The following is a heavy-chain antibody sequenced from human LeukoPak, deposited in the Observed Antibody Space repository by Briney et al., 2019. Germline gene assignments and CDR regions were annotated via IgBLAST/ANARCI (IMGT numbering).Heavy chain of an antibody. J-gene: IGHJ4*02. V-gene: IGHV1-69*05. Sequence: VASVKVSCKASGGTFSSYAISWVRQAPGQGLEWMGGIIPIFGTANYAQKFQGRVTITTDESTSTAYMELSSLRSEDTAVYYCARGGEAYYFDYWGQGTLVTVSS. CDR1: GGTFSSYA. CDR3: ARGGEAYYFDY. CDR2: IIPIFGTA. D-gene: IGHD3-10*01.